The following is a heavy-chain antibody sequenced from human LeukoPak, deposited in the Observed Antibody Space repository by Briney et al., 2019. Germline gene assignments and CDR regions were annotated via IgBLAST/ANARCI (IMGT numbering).Heavy chain of an antibody. D-gene: IGHD5-18*01. CDR1: GGSFSGYY. CDR3: ARLGSLRGYKI. CDR2: INHSGST. Sequence: SETLSLTCAVYGGSFSGYYWSWIRQPPGKGLEWIGEINHSGSTNYNPSLKSRVTISVDTSKNQFSLKLSSVTAADTAVYYCARLGSLRGYKIWGQGTMVTVSS. V-gene: IGHV4-34*01. J-gene: IGHJ3*02.